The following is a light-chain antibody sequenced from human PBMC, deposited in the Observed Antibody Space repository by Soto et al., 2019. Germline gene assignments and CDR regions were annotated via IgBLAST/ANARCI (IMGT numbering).Light chain of an antibody. V-gene: IGLV1-47*02. J-gene: IGLJ3*02. CDR2: ANN. CDR1: SSNIGSNY. CDR3: AVWDDGLSGWV. Sequence: QAVVTQPPSASGTPGQRVTISCSGSSSNIGSNYVFWYHQLPGTAPKLLIYANNQRSSGVPDRDSGSKSGTSASLAISGLRSEDEADYYCAVWDDGLSGWVLGGGTKVTVL.